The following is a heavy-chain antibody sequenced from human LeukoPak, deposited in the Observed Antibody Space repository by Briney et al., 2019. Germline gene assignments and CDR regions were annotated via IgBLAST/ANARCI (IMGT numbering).Heavy chain of an antibody. D-gene: IGHD2-2*01. V-gene: IGHV1-2*02. CDR3: ARDLGSTVILWGDAFDL. Sequence: ASVKVSCKASGYIFSDYDLHWVLQAPGQGLEWMGWMNPNSGGTNYAQKFQGRITMTGDTSTAYLELSRLRSDDTAVYYCARDLGSTVILWGDAFDLWGQGTMVTVSS. CDR1: GYIFSDYD. J-gene: IGHJ3*01. CDR2: MNPNSGGT.